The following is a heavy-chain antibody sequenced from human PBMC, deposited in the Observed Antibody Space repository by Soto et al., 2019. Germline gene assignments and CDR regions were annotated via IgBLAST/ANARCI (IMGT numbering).Heavy chain of an antibody. CDR3: AKGGASRVDALDV. CDR2: VSWNSATI. V-gene: IGHV3-9*01. Sequence: VQLVESGGGLAQPGRSLRLSCAASGFIFDEYAMHWVRQVPGKGLEWVSTVSWNSATIAYADSVKGRFIIPRDSATNSLYLQMSSLRPEDTAFYYCAKGGASRVDALDVWGQGTLVTVSS. D-gene: IGHD3-16*01. CDR1: GFIFDEYA. J-gene: IGHJ3*01.